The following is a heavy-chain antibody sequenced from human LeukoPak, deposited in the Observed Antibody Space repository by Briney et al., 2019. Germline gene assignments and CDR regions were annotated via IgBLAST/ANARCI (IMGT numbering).Heavy chain of an antibody. D-gene: IGHD1-26*01. CDR1: GFTVSSNY. Sequence: XGSLRLSCAASGFTVSSNYMSWVRQAPGKGLEWVSVIYSGGSTYYADSVKGRFTISRDNSKNTLYLQMNSLRAEDTAVYYCARGIVGATGGYYFDYWGQGTLVTVSS. J-gene: IGHJ4*02. V-gene: IGHV3-66*01. CDR3: ARGIVGATGGYYFDY. CDR2: IYSGGST.